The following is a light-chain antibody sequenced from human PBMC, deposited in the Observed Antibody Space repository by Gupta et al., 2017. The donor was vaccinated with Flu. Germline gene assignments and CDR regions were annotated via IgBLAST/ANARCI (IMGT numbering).Light chain of an antibody. CDR2: ENS. V-gene: IGLV1-51*01. Sequence: QSVLTQPTSVSAAPGQKVTISCSGSSSNIENNYVSWYQQLPGTAPKLLIYENSKRPSGIPDRFSGSKSDTSATLGITGLQTGDEADYYCGTWDSSLSAWVFGGGTKLTVL. CDR1: SSNIENNY. CDR3: GTWDSSLSAWV. J-gene: IGLJ3*02.